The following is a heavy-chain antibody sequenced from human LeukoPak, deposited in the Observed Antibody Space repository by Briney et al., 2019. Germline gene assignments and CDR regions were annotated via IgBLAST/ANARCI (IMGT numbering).Heavy chain of an antibody. CDR2: ISYDGSNK. Sequence: PGGSLRLSCAASGFTFSSYAMHWVRQAPGKGLEWVAVISYDGSNKYYADSVRGRFTISRDNAKNSLYLQMNSLRAEDTAVYYCASQGNNDPYHWGQGTLVTVSS. CDR3: ASQGNNDPYH. D-gene: IGHD1-1*01. CDR1: GFTFSSYA. J-gene: IGHJ5*02. V-gene: IGHV3-30-3*01.